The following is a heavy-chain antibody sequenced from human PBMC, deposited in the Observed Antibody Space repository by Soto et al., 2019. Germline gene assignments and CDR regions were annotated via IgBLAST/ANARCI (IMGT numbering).Heavy chain of an antibody. Sequence: QLQLQESGPGLVKPSETLSLTCTVSGGSISSSSYYWGWIRQPPGKGLEWIGSIYYSGSTYYNPSLKSRVTISVDTSKNQFSLKLSSVTAADTAVYYCARHNYYGSGGHWFDPWGQGTLVTVSS. V-gene: IGHV4-39*01. CDR3: ARHNYYGSGGHWFDP. D-gene: IGHD3-10*01. CDR2: IYYSGST. CDR1: GGSISSSSYY. J-gene: IGHJ5*02.